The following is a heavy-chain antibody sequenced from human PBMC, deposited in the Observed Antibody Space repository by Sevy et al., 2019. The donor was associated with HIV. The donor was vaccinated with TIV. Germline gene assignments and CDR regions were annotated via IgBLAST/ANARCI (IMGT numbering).Heavy chain of an antibody. J-gene: IGHJ6*02. Sequence: SETLSLTCTVSGDSIIDYYWSWIRQPPGEGLEWIGYIHNRGRYNYNPSLKSRVTISGDVSKNQFSLKLSSVTAADTGVYYCARDTSGYSSCWYPYYHYYGIDVWGQGTTVTVSS. D-gene: IGHD6-19*01. CDR3: ARDTSGYSSCWYPYYHYYGIDV. CDR2: IHNRGRY. V-gene: IGHV4-59*01. CDR1: GDSIIDYY.